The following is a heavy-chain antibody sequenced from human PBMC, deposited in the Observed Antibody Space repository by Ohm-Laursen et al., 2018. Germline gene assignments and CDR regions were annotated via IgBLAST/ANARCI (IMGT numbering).Heavy chain of an antibody. Sequence: SLRLSCTASGFSFSANAMAWVRQAPGKGVAWVAGISISAVGKHYAESVRGRFTISRDDSKSIMYLNMNSLRPEDTAVYYCARDPSSRFLSGSHFDPWGQGTLVTVSS. J-gene: IGHJ5*02. D-gene: IGHD1-26*01. CDR2: ISISAVGK. CDR1: GFSFSANA. CDR3: ARDPSSRFLSGSHFDP. V-gene: IGHV3-23*01.